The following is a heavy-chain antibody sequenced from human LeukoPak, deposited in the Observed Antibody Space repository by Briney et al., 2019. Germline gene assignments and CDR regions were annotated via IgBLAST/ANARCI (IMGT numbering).Heavy chain of an antibody. CDR3: ARGERYSSSWYYFVY. CDR2: ISAYNGNT. Sequence: ASVKVSCKASGYTFTSYGISWVRQAPGQGLEWMGWISAYNGNTNYARKLQGRVTMTTDTSTSTAYMELRSLRSDDTAVYYCARGERYSSSWYYFVYWGQGTLVTVSS. CDR1: GYTFTSYG. J-gene: IGHJ4*02. V-gene: IGHV1-18*01. D-gene: IGHD6-13*01.